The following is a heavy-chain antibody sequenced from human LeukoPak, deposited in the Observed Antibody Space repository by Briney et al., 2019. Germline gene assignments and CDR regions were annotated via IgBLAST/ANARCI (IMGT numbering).Heavy chain of an antibody. CDR1: GFTFSSYA. D-gene: IGHD5-12*01. CDR2: ISGSGGST. Sequence: GGSLRLSCAASGFTFSSYAMSWVRQAPGKGLEWASAISGSGGSTYYADSVKGRFTISRDNSKNTLYLQMNSLRAEDTAVYYCAKHSGYDWYFDYWGQGTLVTVSP. V-gene: IGHV3-23*01. CDR3: AKHSGYDWYFDY. J-gene: IGHJ4*02.